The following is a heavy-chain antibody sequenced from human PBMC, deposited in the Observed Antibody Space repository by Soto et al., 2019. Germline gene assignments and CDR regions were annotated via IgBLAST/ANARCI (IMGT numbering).Heavy chain of an antibody. CDR3: AKLGQQRGRDAFDI. V-gene: IGHV3-23*01. CDR2: ISVSGGST. CDR1: GFIFSSYA. Sequence: EVQLLESGGGLVQPGGSLRLSCAASGFIFSSYAMNWVRQAPGKGLEWVSTISVSGGSTFFAYSVKGRFTTSRDKSKNRLHLQMNSLRAEDTAVYYCAKLGQQRGRDAFDISGQGKMVTVSP. J-gene: IGHJ3*02. D-gene: IGHD6-13*01.